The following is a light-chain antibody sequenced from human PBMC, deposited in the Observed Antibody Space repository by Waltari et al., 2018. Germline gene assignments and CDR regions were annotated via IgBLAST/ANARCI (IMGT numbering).Light chain of an antibody. Sequence: TVMTQSPATLSVSPGERATLPCRASQSVSSYLAWNQQRPGQAPRLLIYDTSTRASGVPARFSGSGSGTEFTLTISSLQSEDFAVYYCQQYNFWPTFGGGTKVEIK. CDR3: QQYNFWPT. J-gene: IGKJ4*01. CDR1: QSVSSY. V-gene: IGKV3-15*01. CDR2: DTS.